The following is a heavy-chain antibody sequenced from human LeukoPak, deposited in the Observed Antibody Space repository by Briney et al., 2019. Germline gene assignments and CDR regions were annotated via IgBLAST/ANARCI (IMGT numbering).Heavy chain of an antibody. Sequence: GRSLRLSCAASGFTFSSYAMHWVRQAPGKGLEWVAVISYDGSNKYYANSVKGRFTISRDNSKNTLYLQMNSLRAEDTAVYYCARDGGVGYCTNGVCYTGWFDPWGQGTLVTVSS. CDR3: ARDGGVGYCTNGVCYTGWFDP. CDR2: ISYDGSNK. J-gene: IGHJ5*02. D-gene: IGHD2-8*01. V-gene: IGHV3-30*04. CDR1: GFTFSSYA.